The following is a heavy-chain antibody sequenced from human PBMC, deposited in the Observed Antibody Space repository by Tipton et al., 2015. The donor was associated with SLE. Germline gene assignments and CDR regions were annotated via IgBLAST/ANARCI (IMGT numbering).Heavy chain of an antibody. CDR2: IYYTGIT. D-gene: IGHD3-16*01. J-gene: IGHJ4*02. CDR3: ARLSRYDYGEPS. CDR1: GGSITSYY. Sequence: TLSLTCTVSGGSITSYYWSWIRQSPGKGLEWVGYIYYTGITNYNPSVKSRVTISVDTSKNQFSLNLSSVTAADTAVYYCARLSRYDYGEPSWGQGTLVTVSS. V-gene: IGHV4-59*08.